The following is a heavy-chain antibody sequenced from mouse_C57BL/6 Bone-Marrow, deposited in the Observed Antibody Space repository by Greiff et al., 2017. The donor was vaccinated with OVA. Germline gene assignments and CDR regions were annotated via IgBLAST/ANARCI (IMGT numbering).Heavy chain of an antibody. J-gene: IGHJ3*01. D-gene: IGHD2-3*01. Sequence: VQLQQSGPELVKPGASVKLSCKASGYSFTGYYMNWVKQSPEKSLEWIGEINPSTGGTNYNQKFKAKATLTVDKSSSTAYMQLKSLTSEDSAVYYCASEGWLLSIAWWGQGTLVTVSA. CDR1: GYSFTGYY. CDR3: ASEGWLLSIAW. V-gene: IGHV1-42*01. CDR2: INPSTGGT.